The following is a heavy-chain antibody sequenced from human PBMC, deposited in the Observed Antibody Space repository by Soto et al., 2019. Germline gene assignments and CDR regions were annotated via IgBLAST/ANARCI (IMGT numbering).Heavy chain of an antibody. CDR3: ARGAQNYYYFDY. CDR2: IYTDGSRA. CDR1: GFTFSSHW. Sequence: EVQLVESGGGLVQPGGSLRLSCEASGFTFSSHWMHWVRQAPGKGLVWVSRIYTDGSRADYADPVKGRLTISRDNAKNTVYLQVNSLGAEDTAVYFCARGAQNYYYFDYWGQGTLVTVSS. V-gene: IGHV3-74*01. D-gene: IGHD3-10*01. J-gene: IGHJ4*02.